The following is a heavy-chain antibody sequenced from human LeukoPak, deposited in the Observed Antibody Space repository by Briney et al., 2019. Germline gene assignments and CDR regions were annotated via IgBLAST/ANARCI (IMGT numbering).Heavy chain of an antibody. D-gene: IGHD3-22*01. Sequence: GGSLRLSCAASGFTFSSYAMHWVRQAPGKGLEWVAVISYDGSNKYYADSVKGRFTISRDNSKNTLYLQMNSLRAEDTALYHCARKEPTYYYDSSGPGAFDIWGQGTMVTVSS. J-gene: IGHJ3*02. CDR2: ISYDGSNK. V-gene: IGHV3-30-3*01. CDR1: GFTFSSYA. CDR3: ARKEPTYYYDSSGPGAFDI.